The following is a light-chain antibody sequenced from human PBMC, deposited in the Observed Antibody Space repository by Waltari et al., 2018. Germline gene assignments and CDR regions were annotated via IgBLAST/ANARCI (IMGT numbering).Light chain of an antibody. CDR3: QQYNNWPPMYT. CDR1: QSVSSN. CDR2: GAS. J-gene: IGKJ2*01. V-gene: IGKV3-15*01. Sequence: EIVMTQSPATLSVSPGERATLSCRASQSVSSNLAWYQQKPGQAPRRLIYGASTRATGIPARLSGSGSGTEFTLTISSLQSEDFAVYYCQQYNNWPPMYTFGQGTKLEIK.